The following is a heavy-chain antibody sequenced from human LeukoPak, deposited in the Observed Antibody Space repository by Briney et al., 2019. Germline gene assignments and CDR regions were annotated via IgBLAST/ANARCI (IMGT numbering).Heavy chain of an antibody. D-gene: IGHD2-15*01. CDR1: GFTFSSYA. CDR2: LYSGGGA. Sequence: GGSLRLSCAASGFTFSSYAMTWVRQAPGKGLEWVSVLYSGGGAYYADSVKDRFTISRDYSQNTLLLQMNSLRAEDTALYYCARGKTSDDIVEDAFDIWGQGTMVAVSS. J-gene: IGHJ3*02. CDR3: ARGKTSDDIVEDAFDI. V-gene: IGHV3-23*03.